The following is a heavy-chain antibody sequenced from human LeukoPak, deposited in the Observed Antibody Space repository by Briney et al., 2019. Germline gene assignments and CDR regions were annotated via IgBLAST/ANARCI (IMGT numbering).Heavy chain of an antibody. CDR1: GYSFSTYW. V-gene: IGHV5-51*01. CDR3: AGPRRLAAGNAAFDI. J-gene: IGHJ3*02. D-gene: IGHD6-13*01. Sequence: GESLKISCKGSGYSFSTYWIGWVRQMPGKGLEWMGIIYPGDSDSRYSPSFRGHVTISVDKSISTAYLQWTSLRASDTAIYYCAGPRRLAAGNAAFDIWGQGTMVTVSS. CDR2: IYPGDSDS.